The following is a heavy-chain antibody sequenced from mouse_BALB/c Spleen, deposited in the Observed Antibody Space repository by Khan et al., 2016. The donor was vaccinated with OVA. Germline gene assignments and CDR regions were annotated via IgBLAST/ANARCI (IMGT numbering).Heavy chain of an antibody. CDR3: ARGYYGDRFAY. Sequence: EVELVESGGGLVKPGGSLKLSCAASGFTFSDYYMYWVRQTPEKRLEWVATISDGGSYTYYPDSVKGRSTISRDTAKNNPYLQMSSLKSEDSAMYYCARGYYGDRFAYWGQGTLVTVSA. CDR2: ISDGGSYT. J-gene: IGHJ3*01. D-gene: IGHD2-13*01. CDR1: GFTFSDYY. V-gene: IGHV5-4*02.